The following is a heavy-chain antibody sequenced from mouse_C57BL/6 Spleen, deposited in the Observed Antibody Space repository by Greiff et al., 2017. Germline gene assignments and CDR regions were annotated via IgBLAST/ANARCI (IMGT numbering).Heavy chain of an antibody. V-gene: IGHV1-5*01. D-gene: IGHD2-4*01. Sequence: EVQLQQSGTVLARPGASVKMSCKTSGYTFTSYWMHWVKQRPGQGLEWIGAIYPGNSDTSYNQKFKGKAKLTAVTSASTAYMEISSLTNEDSAVYYCTRWRDYTYAMDYWGQGTSVTVSS. CDR2: IYPGNSDT. J-gene: IGHJ4*01. CDR3: TRWRDYTYAMDY. CDR1: GYTFTSYW.